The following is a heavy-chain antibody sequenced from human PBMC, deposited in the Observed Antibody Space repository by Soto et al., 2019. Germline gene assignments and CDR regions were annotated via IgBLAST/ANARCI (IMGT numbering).Heavy chain of an antibody. J-gene: IGHJ3*02. CDR2: INPSGGST. CDR3: ARDQAYYDILTGYLHLSAFDI. Sequence: ASVKVSCTASGYTFTSYYMHWVRQAPGQGLEWMGIINPSGGSTSYAQKFRGRVTMTRDTSTSTVYMELSSLRSEDTAVYYCARDQAYYDILTGYLHLSAFDIWGQGTMVTV. D-gene: IGHD3-9*01. V-gene: IGHV1-46*03. CDR1: GYTFTSYY.